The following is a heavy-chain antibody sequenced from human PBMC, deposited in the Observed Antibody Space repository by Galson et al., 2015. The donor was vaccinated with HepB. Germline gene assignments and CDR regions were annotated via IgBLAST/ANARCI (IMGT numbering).Heavy chain of an antibody. D-gene: IGHD6-6*01. Sequence: SLRLSCATSGFTFSNSGRHWVRQAPGKGLEWVAVIWSDGYKKYYADSVRGRFTISRDNSKNTVYLQMNSMRAEDTAVYYCAKDAYRSSYYFDYWGQGTLVTVSS. J-gene: IGHJ4*02. V-gene: IGHV3-33*06. CDR2: IWSDGYKK. CDR3: AKDAYRSSYYFDY. CDR1: GFTFSNSG.